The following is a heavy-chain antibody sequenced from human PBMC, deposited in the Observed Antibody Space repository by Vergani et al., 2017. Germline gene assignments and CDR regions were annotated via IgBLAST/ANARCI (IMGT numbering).Heavy chain of an antibody. CDR3: ARERQWRRRYYYYYIDV. CDR2: IWYDGSNK. V-gene: IGHV3-33*01. CDR1: GFTFSSYG. Sequence: QVQLVESGGGVVQPGRSLRLSCAASGFTFSSYGMHWVRQAPGKGLAWVAVIWYDGSNKYYEDSVKGRFTISSDNSKNTLYLQMNSLRAEDTAVYYCARERQWRRRYYYYYIDVWGKGATVTVSS. J-gene: IGHJ6*03. D-gene: IGHD5-12*01.